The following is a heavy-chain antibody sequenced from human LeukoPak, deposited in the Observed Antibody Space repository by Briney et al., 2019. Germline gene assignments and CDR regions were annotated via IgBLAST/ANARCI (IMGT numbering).Heavy chain of an antibody. CDR1: GYTFTSYG. D-gene: IGHD5-12*01. CDR2: IIPIFGTA. Sequence: ASVKVSCKASGYTFTSYGISWVRQAPGQGLEWMGGIIPIFGTANYAQKFQGRVTITTDESTSTAYMELSSLRSEDTAVYYCARGFGGYDAFDYWGQGTLVTVSS. J-gene: IGHJ4*02. V-gene: IGHV1-69*05. CDR3: ARGFGGYDAFDY.